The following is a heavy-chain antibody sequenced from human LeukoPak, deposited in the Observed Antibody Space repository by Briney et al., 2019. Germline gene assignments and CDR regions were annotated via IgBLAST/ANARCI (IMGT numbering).Heavy chain of an antibody. D-gene: IGHD2-2*01. J-gene: IGHJ6*02. Sequence: SGGSLRLSCAASGFTFDDYAMHWVRQAPGKGLEWVSGISWNSGSIGYADSVKGRFTISRDNAKNSLYLQMNSLRAEGTALYYCAKDLGYCSSTICYAGAGYYYYGMDVWGQGTTVTVSS. CDR1: GFTFDDYA. CDR3: AKDLGYCSSTICYAGAGYYYYGMDV. V-gene: IGHV3-9*01. CDR2: ISWNSGSI.